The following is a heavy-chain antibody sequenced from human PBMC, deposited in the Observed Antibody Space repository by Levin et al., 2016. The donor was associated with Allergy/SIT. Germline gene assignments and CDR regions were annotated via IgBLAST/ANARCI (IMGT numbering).Heavy chain of an antibody. V-gene: IGHV3-64D*06. CDR1: GFTFSTYS. Sequence: GGSLRLSCSASGFTFSTYSMHWVRQAPGKGLEYVSGISGGGSATFYADSVKGRVTISRDNSRRILFLHMSSLREDDTAVYSCVASVGRTPFDYWGQGTLVTVSS. CDR3: VASVGRTPFDY. CDR2: ISGGGSAT. J-gene: IGHJ4*02.